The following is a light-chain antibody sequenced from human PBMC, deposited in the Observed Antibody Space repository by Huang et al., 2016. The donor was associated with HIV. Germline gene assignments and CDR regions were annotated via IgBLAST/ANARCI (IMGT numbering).Light chain of an antibody. CDR3: QQYYSTPQT. V-gene: IGKV1-NL1*01. CDR2: AAS. J-gene: IGKJ1*01. Sequence: DIQMTQSPSSLSASVGDRVTITCRASQGISKSLAWYQQKPGKAPKLLLYAASRLESGVPSRFIGSGSGTDYTLTISSLQPEDFATYYCQQYYSTPQTFGQGTKVEIK. CDR1: QGISKS.